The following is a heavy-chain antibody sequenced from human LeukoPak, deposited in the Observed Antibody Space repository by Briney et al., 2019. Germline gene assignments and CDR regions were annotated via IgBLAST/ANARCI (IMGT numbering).Heavy chain of an antibody. D-gene: IGHD4-11*01. J-gene: IGHJ2*01. CDR2: IKEDGSEK. Sequence: PGGSLRLSCAASGFTFSNYWMSWVRQAPGKGLEWVANIKEDGSEKYYMDSVKGRFTISRDNSKNTLYLQMNSLRAEDTAVYYCAKSPSNWYFDLWGRGTLVTVSS. V-gene: IGHV3-7*01. CDR1: GFTFSNYW. CDR3: AKSPSNWYFDL.